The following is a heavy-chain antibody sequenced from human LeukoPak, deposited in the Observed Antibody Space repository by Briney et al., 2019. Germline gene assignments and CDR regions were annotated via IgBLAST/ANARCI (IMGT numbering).Heavy chain of an antibody. V-gene: IGHV3-7*05. Sequence: GGSLRLSCTASGLTFSNYWMGWARQAPGTGLEWVGSIKEDGSEKHYVDSVKGRFTISRDNSENSLYLQMNGLRAEDTAVYYCATAQSFTFDPWGQGILVTVSS. J-gene: IGHJ5*02. CDR2: IKEDGSEK. D-gene: IGHD3-3*02. CDR3: ATAQSFTFDP. CDR1: GLTFSNYW.